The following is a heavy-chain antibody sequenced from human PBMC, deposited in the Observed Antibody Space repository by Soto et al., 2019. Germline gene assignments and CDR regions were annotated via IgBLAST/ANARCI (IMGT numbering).Heavy chain of an antibody. CDR3: ARGRWRGYYFDY. CDR1: GGSVSSSSYY. V-gene: IGHV4-61*01. CDR2: IHYSGST. J-gene: IGHJ4*02. Sequence: SETLSLTCTVSGGSVSSSSYYWSWIRQPPGKGLEWIGYIHYSGSTNYNPSLKSRVTISVDTSRNQFSLKLSSVTAADTAVYYCARGRWRGYYFDYWGPGPLLTVSS. D-gene: IGHD1-26*01.